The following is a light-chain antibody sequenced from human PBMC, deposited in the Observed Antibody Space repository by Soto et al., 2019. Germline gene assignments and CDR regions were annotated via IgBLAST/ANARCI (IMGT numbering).Light chain of an antibody. CDR2: WAS. Sequence: VMTQSPDSLAVTLGDRATIRWNSSQSVLYSSNNKNYLAWYQQKPGQPPKLLISWASTRESGVPDRFSGSGSGTDFTLTISSLQAEDVAVYYCQQYYSTLITFGQGTRLEIK. CDR1: QSVLYSSNNKNY. CDR3: QQYYSTLIT. J-gene: IGKJ5*01. V-gene: IGKV4-1*01.